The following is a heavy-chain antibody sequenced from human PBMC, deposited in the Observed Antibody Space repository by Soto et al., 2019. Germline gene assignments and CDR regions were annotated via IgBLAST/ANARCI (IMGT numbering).Heavy chain of an antibody. D-gene: IGHD5-18*01. J-gene: IGHJ4*02. CDR3: VKDPSWIEPIY. CDR2: ISYDGDNK. CDR1: GFTFRTYG. Sequence: QVQLVESGGGVVQPGRSLRLSCSASGFTFRTYGMHWVRQAPGKGLEWVAIISYDGDNKYYGDSVKGRFTISRDNSRSTLFLQMNSLRAEDTAVYYCVKDPSWIEPIYWGRGTLVTVSS. V-gene: IGHV3-30*18.